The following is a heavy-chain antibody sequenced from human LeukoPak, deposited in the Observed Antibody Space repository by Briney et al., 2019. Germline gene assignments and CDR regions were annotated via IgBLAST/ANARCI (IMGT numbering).Heavy chain of an antibody. CDR1: GGSISSSSYY. J-gene: IGHJ5*02. D-gene: IGHD3-10*01. CDR2: IYYSGST. V-gene: IGHV4-39*07. CDR3: ARESGSGSIGGWFDP. Sequence: SETLSLTCTVSGGSISSSSYYWGWIRQPPGKGLEWIGSIYYSGSTYYNPSLKSRVTISVDTSKNRFSLKLSSVTAADTAVYYCARESGSGSIGGWFDPWGQGTLVTVSS.